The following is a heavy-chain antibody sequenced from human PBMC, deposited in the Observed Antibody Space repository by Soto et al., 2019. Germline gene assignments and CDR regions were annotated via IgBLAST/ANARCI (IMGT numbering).Heavy chain of an antibody. J-gene: IGHJ4*02. V-gene: IGHV3-11*01. CDR3: LRPYFFDF. Sequence: QVQLVESGGGLVAPGGSLRLSCVASGFTFRDYYMTWIRQAPGRGLEWISHISSDGSDIYYADSVKGRFTISRDNAKNSLFLQMNSLRADDTAIYYCLRPYFFDFWGQGTLVAVSS. CDR2: ISSDGSDI. CDR1: GFTFRDYY.